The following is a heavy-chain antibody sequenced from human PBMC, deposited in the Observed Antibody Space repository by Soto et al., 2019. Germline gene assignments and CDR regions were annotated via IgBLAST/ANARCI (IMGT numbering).Heavy chain of an antibody. CDR3: ARTALGWFDT. CDR1: GGSISSYY. D-gene: IGHD2-21*02. J-gene: IGHJ5*02. V-gene: IGHV4-59*01. Sequence: SETLSLTCSVSGGSISSYYWSWIRQPPGKGLEWIGYIFYSGRSGSTNYNPSLKSRVTIPVDTSKNQFSLKLSSVTAADTAVYYCARTALGWFDTWGQGTLVTVSS. CDR2: IFYSGRSGST.